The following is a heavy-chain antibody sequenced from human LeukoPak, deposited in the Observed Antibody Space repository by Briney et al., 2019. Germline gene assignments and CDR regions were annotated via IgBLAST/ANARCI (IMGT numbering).Heavy chain of an antibody. CDR2: ISGPGSAT. J-gene: IGHJ5*01. CDR3: AKGLLTKTHGISWDPFDS. CDR1: GFTFSGYA. D-gene: IGHD6-13*01. V-gene: IGHV3-23*01. Sequence: GGSLRLSCAASGFTFSGYAMTWGRQAPGKGLEWVATISGPGSATYYADSVKGRFTISRDNSQNTLYLQMNSLRAEDTAIYYCAKGLLTKTHGISWDPFDSWGQGTLVSVSS.